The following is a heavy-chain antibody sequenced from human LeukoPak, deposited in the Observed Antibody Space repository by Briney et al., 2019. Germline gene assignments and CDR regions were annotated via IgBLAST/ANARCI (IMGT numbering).Heavy chain of an antibody. Sequence: GGSLRLSCVASGFTFSNYAMSWVRQALGKGLEWVSSISGSGGSTYYADSVKGRFTISRDNSKNTLYLQMNSLRAEDTAVYYCAMASSTSSGWFDPWGQGTPVTVSS. V-gene: IGHV3-23*01. J-gene: IGHJ5*02. CDR2: ISGSGGST. CDR3: AMASSTSSGWFDP. CDR1: GFTFSNYA. D-gene: IGHD2-2*01.